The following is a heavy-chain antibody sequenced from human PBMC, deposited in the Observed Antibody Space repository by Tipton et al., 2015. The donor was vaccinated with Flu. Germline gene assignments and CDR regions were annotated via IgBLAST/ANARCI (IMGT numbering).Heavy chain of an antibody. CDR1: GDPIRSDYF. CDR2: ISRGGAT. Sequence: TLSLTCIVSGDPIRSDYFWGWIRQPPGKGLEWIGQISRGGATYYNSSLQSRATISVDSSRNRFSLKVRSVTAADTATYYCARRDYSNYASQPKNWFDLWGQGILVIVSS. V-gene: IGHV4-38-2*02. D-gene: IGHD4-11*01. J-gene: IGHJ5*02. CDR3: ARRDYSNYASQPKNWFDL.